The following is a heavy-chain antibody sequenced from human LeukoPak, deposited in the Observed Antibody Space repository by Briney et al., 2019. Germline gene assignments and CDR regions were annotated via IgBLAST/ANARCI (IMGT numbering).Heavy chain of an antibody. J-gene: IGHJ4*02. Sequence: ASVKVSCKASGYTFTGYYMHWVRQAPGQGLEWMGWINPNSGGTNYAQKFQGRVTMARDTSISTAYMELSRLRSDDTAVYYCASYYDFWSGTVRIDYWGQGTLVTVSS. CDR1: GYTFTGYY. V-gene: IGHV1-2*02. D-gene: IGHD3-3*01. CDR3: ASYYDFWSGTVRIDY. CDR2: INPNSGGT.